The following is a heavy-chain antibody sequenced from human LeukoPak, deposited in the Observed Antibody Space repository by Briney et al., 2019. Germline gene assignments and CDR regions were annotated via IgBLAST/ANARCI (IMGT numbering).Heavy chain of an antibody. V-gene: IGHV3-30*02. J-gene: IGHJ4*02. Sequence: GGSLRLSCAASRFTFDDYAMHWVRQAPGKGLEWVAFIRYDGSNKYYADSVKGRFTISRDNSKNTLYLQMNSLRAEDTAVNYCAKYYYDSSGYYDYWGQGTLVTVSS. CDR2: IRYDGSNK. D-gene: IGHD3-22*01. CDR3: AKYYYDSSGYYDY. CDR1: RFTFDDYA.